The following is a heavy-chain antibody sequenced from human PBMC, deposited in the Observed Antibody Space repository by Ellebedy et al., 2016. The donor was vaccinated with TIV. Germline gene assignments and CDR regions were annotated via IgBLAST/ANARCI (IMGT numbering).Heavy chain of an antibody. J-gene: IGHJ4*02. CDR2: IFSNDEK. V-gene: IGHV2-26*01. CDR1: GFSLSNARMG. D-gene: IGHD6-19*01. CDR3: ARIEVGEAVAGYYFDY. Sequence: SGPTLVKPTETLTLTCTVSGFSLSNARMGVSWIRQPPGKALEWLAHIFSNDEKSYSTSLKSRLTISKDTSKSQVVLTMTNMDPVDTATYYCARIEVGEAVAGYYFDYWGQGTLVTVSS.